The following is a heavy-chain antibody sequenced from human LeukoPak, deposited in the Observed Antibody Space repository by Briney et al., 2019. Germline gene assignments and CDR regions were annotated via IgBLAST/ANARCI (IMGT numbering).Heavy chain of an antibody. J-gene: IGHJ4*02. Sequence: PGGSLRLSCAASGINVSANYMTWIRQAPGKGLEWVSLIYGAGAAYYAESVRGRFIISRDNSKNTLLLQMNSLRAEDTAVYYCVSSTGQQLIPYDYWGQGTHVAASS. V-gene: IGHV3-66*02. CDR1: GINVSANY. CDR3: VSSTGQQLIPYDY. CDR2: IYGAGAA. D-gene: IGHD6-13*01.